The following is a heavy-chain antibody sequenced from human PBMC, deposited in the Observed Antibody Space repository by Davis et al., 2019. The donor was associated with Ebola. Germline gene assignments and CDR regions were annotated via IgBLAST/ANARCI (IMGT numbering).Heavy chain of an antibody. CDR3: AREKVRGVIIEDYYYYYGMDV. V-gene: IGHV1-18*01. Sequence: ASVKVSCKASGYTFTSYGISWVRQAPGQGLEWMGWISAYNGNTNYAQKLQGRVTMTTDTSTSTAYMELRSLRSDDTAVYYCAREKVRGVIIEDYYYYYGMDVWGQGTTVTVSS. D-gene: IGHD3-10*01. CDR2: ISAYNGNT. J-gene: IGHJ6*02. CDR1: GYTFTSYG.